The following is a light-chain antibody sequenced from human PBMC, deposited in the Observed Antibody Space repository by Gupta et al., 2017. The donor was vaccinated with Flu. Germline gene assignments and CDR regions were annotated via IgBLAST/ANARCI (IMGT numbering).Light chain of an antibody. CDR3: ATWIDALSGPV. CDR2: ANN. J-gene: IGLJ2*01. V-gene: IGLV1-44*01. Sequence: SIIGSATVDWYQQVPGMAPRLLIFANNQRPAGVPGRFSGSKSGTSASLAISGLQPEDEGDYYCATWIDALSGPVFGGGTKLVVL. CDR1: SIIGSAT.